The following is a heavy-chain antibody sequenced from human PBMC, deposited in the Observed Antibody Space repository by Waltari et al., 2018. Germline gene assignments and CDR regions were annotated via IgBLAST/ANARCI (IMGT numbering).Heavy chain of an antibody. CDR3: AAALGGGISASRPFHF. CDR1: GDTFTDNH. CDR2: LDPEDGQA. Sequence: EVQLLQSGAEVKKPGTPVKIYCKVSGDTFTDNHIPWIQQAPGKGLQWMGLLDPEDGQAVYAEKFQGRVTMTADTSIHTAYMELTSLTSEDTAFYYCAAALGGGISASRPFHFWGQGTMITVSS. D-gene: IGHD3-10*01. V-gene: IGHV1-69-2*01. J-gene: IGHJ3*01.